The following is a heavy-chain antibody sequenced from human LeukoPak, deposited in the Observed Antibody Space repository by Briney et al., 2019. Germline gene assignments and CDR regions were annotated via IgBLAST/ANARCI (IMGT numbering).Heavy chain of an antibody. CDR1: GGTFSSYA. V-gene: IGHV1-69*05. J-gene: IGHJ6*03. D-gene: IGHD3/OR15-3a*01. CDR3: ARDSHARTYDYYYMDV. Sequence: SVKVSCKASGGTFSSYAISWVRQAPGQGLEWMGWIIPIFGTANYAQKFQGRVTITTDESTSTAYMELSSLRSEDTAVYYCARDSHARTYDYYYMDVWGKGTTVTVSS. CDR2: IIPIFGTA.